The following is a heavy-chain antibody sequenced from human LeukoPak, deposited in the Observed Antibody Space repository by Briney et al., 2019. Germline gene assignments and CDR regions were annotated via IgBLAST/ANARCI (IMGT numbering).Heavy chain of an antibody. J-gene: IGHJ4*02. D-gene: IGHD3-22*01. Sequence: ASLKVSCKASAYTFTGYYIHWVRQAPGQGLEWMGWINPNSGGTNYAQKFQGRVTMTRDTSINTAYMELSRLTSDDTAVYYCARLYDMSGYWIVLWGQGTLVTVSS. CDR3: ARLYDMSGYWIVL. CDR2: INPNSGGT. CDR1: AYTFTGYY. V-gene: IGHV1-2*02.